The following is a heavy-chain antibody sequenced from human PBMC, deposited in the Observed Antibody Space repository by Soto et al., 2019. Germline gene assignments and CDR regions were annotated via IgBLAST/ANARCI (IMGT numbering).Heavy chain of an antibody. J-gene: IGHJ3*02. V-gene: IGHV3-33*01. CDR1: GFTFSSYG. D-gene: IGHD2-21*02. Sequence: QVQLVESGGGVVQPGRSLRLSCAASGFTFSSYGMHWVRQAPGKGLEWVAVIWYDGSNKYYADSVKGRFTISRDNSKNTLYLQMNSLRAEDTAVYYCARYVDCGGDCYEGPDDAFDIWGQGTVVTVSS. CDR3: ARYVDCGGDCYEGPDDAFDI. CDR2: IWYDGSNK.